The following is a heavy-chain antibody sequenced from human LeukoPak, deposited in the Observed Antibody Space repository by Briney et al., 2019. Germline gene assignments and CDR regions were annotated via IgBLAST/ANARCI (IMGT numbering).Heavy chain of an antibody. V-gene: IGHV4-30-4*01. J-gene: IGHJ5*02. CDR2: MYYSGST. CDR1: GGSISSGDYY. Sequence: SQTLSLTCTVSGGSISSGDYYWSWIRQPPGKGLEWIAYMYYSGSTYYNPSLKTRVTMSADTSNNQLSLKLSSVTAAATAVYYCARPYYYDSRIDPWGQGILVAVSS. CDR3: ARPYYYDSRIDP. D-gene: IGHD3-22*01.